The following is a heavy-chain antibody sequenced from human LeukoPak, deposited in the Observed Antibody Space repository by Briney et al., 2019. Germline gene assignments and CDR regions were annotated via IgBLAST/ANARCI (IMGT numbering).Heavy chain of an antibody. J-gene: IGHJ4*02. CDR3: ARAINYGSGSYYLFDY. CDR1: VYSFISYG. V-gene: IGHV1-18*01. CDR2: ISVYNDNI. Sequence: GSSVKVSCKASVYSFISYGIRGVRQAPGQGLDGMGWISVYNDNIHNAQKFQGRLTVTTDTSTNTAYMELRSLRSDDTAVYYCARAINYGSGSYYLFDYWGQGTLVTVSS. D-gene: IGHD3-10*01.